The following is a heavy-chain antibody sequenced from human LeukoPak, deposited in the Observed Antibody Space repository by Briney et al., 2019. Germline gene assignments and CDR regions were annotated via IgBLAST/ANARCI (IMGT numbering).Heavy chain of an antibody. CDR3: ARDRSPTRYSSSHWFDP. V-gene: IGHV3-11*04. D-gene: IGHD6-13*01. CDR1: GSSFGDHY. Sequence: PGGSLRLSFAASGSSFGDHYMSWIRQAPGKGLEWLAYISGSSTNIYYADSVKGRFTISRDNAKNSLYLQMNSLRAEDTAVYYCARDRSPTRYSSSHWFDPWGQGTLVTVSS. J-gene: IGHJ5*02. CDR2: ISGSSTNI.